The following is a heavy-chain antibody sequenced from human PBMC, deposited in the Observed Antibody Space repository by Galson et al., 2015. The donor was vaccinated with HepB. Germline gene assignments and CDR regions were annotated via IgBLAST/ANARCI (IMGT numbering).Heavy chain of an antibody. Sequence: SLRLSCAASGFTFSSYAMSWVRQAPGKGLEWVSVISGSGGSTYYADSVKGRFTISRDNSKNTLYLQMNSLRAEDTAVYYCAKALRGIVVVGGFDIWGQGTMVTVSS. J-gene: IGHJ3*02. CDR2: ISGSGGST. CDR3: AKALRGIVVVGGFDI. D-gene: IGHD3-22*01. V-gene: IGHV3-23*01. CDR1: GFTFSSYA.